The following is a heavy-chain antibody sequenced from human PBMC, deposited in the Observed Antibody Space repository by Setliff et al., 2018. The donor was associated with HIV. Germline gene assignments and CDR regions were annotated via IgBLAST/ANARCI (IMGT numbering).Heavy chain of an antibody. CDR1: GYTFTDYY. CDR2: INPNSGDT. Sequence: VSCKASGYTFTDYYLHWVRQGPGQGLEWMGWINPNSGDTNYTQKFQGRVTMTRDTSIRTAYMELSSLTSDDTAVYYCARHYSSSWYERYYYYYMDVWGKGTTVTVS. V-gene: IGHV1-2*02. J-gene: IGHJ6*03. D-gene: IGHD6-13*01. CDR3: ARHYSSSWYERYYYYYMDV.